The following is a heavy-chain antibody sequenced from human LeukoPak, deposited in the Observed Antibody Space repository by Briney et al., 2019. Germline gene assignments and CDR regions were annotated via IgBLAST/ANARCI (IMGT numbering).Heavy chain of an antibody. CDR2: IYYSGST. J-gene: IGHJ3*02. CDR3: ARVGASAFDI. Sequence: SQTLSLTCTVSGGSISSGGYYWSWIRQHPGKGLEWIGYIYYSGSTNYNPSLKSRVTVSVDTSKKHLSLKLNSVTAADTAVYYCARVGASAFDIWGPGTMVTVSS. CDR1: GGSISSGGYY. V-gene: IGHV4-31*03. D-gene: IGHD3-10*01.